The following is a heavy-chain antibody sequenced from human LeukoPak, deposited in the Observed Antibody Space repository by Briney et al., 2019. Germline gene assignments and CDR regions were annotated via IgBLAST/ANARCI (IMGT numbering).Heavy chain of an antibody. CDR3: TSRPNYYDSSGSAGDY. D-gene: IGHD3-22*01. V-gene: IGHV3-73*01. Sequence: GGSLKLSCAASGFTFSGSAMHWVRQASGKGLEWVGRIRSKANSYATAYAASVKGRFTISRDDSKNTAYLQMNSLNTEDTAVYYCTSRPNYYDSSGSAGDYRGQGTLVTVSS. CDR1: GFTFSGSA. J-gene: IGHJ4*02. CDR2: IRSKANSYAT.